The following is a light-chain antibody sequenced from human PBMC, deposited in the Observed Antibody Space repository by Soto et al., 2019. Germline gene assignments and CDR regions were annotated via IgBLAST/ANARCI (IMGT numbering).Light chain of an antibody. CDR2: GAS. Sequence: EVLMTQSPATLSLSPGERATLSCWASETVATNLAWYQQKPGQAPRLLISGASTRAAGISDRFRGSGSGTEFTLTISSLQSEDFAIYYCQQHNNWPLTFGGGTKVEIK. J-gene: IGKJ4*01. CDR1: ETVATN. V-gene: IGKV3-15*01. CDR3: QQHNNWPLT.